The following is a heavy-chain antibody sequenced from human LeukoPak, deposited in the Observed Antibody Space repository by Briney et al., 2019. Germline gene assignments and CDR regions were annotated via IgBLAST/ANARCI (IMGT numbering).Heavy chain of an antibody. J-gene: IGHJ6*03. CDR1: GFSFSNYA. D-gene: IGHD3-10*01. V-gene: IGHV3-23*01. Sequence: GGSLRLSCAASGFSFSNYAMTWVRQAPGKGLEWASTISGSGGNTYYADSVKGRFTISRDNSKNTYLQMNSLRAEDTAVYYCAKGSDFGSGSYYHYYMDVWGKGTTVTVSS. CDR3: AKGSDFGSGSYYHYYMDV. CDR2: ISGSGGNT.